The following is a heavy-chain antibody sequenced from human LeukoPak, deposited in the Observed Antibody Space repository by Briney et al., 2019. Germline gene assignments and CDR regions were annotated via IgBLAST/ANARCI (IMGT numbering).Heavy chain of an antibody. Sequence: SETLSLTCTVSGDSITSRGNYWSWTRQHPGKGLEWIGYIYYSGSTYHNPSLESRLTISLDTSKNHFSLKLSSVTAADTAVYFCARAKMGGDYYYMDVWGRGTTVTVSS. D-gene: IGHD3-16*01. J-gene: IGHJ6*03. CDR3: ARAKMGGDYYYMDV. V-gene: IGHV4-31*03. CDR1: GDSITSRGNY. CDR2: IYYSGST.